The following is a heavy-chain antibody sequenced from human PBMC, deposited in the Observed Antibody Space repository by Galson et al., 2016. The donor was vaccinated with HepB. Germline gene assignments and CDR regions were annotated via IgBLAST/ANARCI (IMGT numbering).Heavy chain of an antibody. J-gene: IGHJ4*02. D-gene: IGHD1-1*01. V-gene: IGHV3-23*01. CDR3: AKERLVRRIFDH. CDR1: GFVFSNFG. Sequence: SLRLSCAASGFVFSNFGLSWVRQAPGKGLEWVASISTRRTTYYSDSVQGRFTISRDNSNITLYLQMNGLRAEDTAVYYCAKERLVRRIFDHWGQGTLLTVSS. CDR2: ISTRRTT.